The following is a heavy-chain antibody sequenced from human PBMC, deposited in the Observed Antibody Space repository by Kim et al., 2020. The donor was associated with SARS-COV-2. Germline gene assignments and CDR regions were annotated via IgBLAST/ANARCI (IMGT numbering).Heavy chain of an antibody. D-gene: IGHD1-26*01. Sequence: GGSLRLSCAASGFTFDGYAMHWVRQGPGQGLEWVSGISWNSGSIDYADSVKGRFTISRDNAKNSLYLQMHSLRAEDTALYYCAKETLSGSYSPLDYWGQGTLVTVSS. J-gene: IGHJ4*02. CDR2: ISWNSGSI. V-gene: IGHV3-9*01. CDR1: GFTFDGYA. CDR3: AKETLSGSYSPLDY.